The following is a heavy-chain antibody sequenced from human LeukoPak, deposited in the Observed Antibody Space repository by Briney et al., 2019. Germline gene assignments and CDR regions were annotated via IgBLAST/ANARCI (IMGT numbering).Heavy chain of an antibody. Sequence: GGSLRLSCVASGFIFSTNWMHWVRQAPGKGRVWVSRINTDGHSTTYADSVKGRFTISRDNAKNTLYLQMNSLRAEDTAVYYCVRGDYYYMDVWGKGTTVTVSS. V-gene: IGHV3-74*01. CDR3: VRGDYYYMDV. CDR1: GFIFSTNW. J-gene: IGHJ6*03. CDR2: INTDGHST.